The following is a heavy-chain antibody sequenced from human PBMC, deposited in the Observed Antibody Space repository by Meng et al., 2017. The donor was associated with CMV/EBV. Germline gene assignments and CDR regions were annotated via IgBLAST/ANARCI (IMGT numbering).Heavy chain of an antibody. CDR2: ISWSSGNI. D-gene: IGHD3-22*01. CDR3: ARDVYYYDSSGYYIDY. V-gene: IGHV3-9*01. Sequence: SLKISCAASGFTFDDYAMHWVRQAPGKGLEWVSGISWSSGNIGYADSVKGRFTISRDNAKNSLYLQMNSLRAEDTAVYYCARDVYYYDSSGYYIDYWGQGTLVTVSS. CDR1: GFTFDDYA. J-gene: IGHJ4*02.